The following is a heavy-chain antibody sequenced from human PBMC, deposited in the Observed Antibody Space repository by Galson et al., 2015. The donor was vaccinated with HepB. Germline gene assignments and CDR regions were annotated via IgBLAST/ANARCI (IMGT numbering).Heavy chain of an antibody. CDR1: GGSISSGDYY. J-gene: IGHJ4*02. V-gene: IGHV4-30-4*01. D-gene: IGHD2-8*01. Sequence: TLSLTCTVSGGSISSGDYYWSWIRQPPGKGLEWIGYIYYSGSTYYNPSLKSRVTISVDTSKNQFSLKLSSVTAADTAVYYCASEFFNSLYSKWGQGTLVTVSS. CDR2: IYYSGST. CDR3: ASEFFNSLYSK.